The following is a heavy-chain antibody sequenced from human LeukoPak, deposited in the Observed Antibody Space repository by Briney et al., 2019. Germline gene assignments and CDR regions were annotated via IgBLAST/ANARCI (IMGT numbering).Heavy chain of an antibody. D-gene: IGHD2-21*02. CDR3: GGYCGGNCYNFQH. J-gene: IGHJ1*01. CDR2: ISGSGGST. V-gene: IGHV3-23*01. Sequence: GGSLRLSCAASGFTFSSYAMSWVRQAPGKGLEWVSAISGSGGSTYYADSVKGRFTISRDNSKNTLYLQMNSLRAEDTAVYYCGGYCGGNCYNFQHWGQGTLATVPS. CDR1: GFTFSSYA.